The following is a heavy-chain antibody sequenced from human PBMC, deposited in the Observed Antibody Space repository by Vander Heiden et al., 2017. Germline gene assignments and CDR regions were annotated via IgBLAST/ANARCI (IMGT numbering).Heavy chain of an antibody. CDR3: AILSVAATQGY. CDR1: GYSFTSYW. J-gene: IGHJ4*02. CDR2: IYPGDSET. D-gene: IGHD2-15*01. Sequence: EVQLLQSGAAVKQPGQSLKISCKGSGYSFTSYWIGWVRQMPGKGLEWMGIIYPGDSETRDSPSFQGQVTIAADMSISTAYLKWSSLKASDTAMDYGAILSVAATQGYWGQGTLVTVSS. V-gene: IGHV5-51*01.